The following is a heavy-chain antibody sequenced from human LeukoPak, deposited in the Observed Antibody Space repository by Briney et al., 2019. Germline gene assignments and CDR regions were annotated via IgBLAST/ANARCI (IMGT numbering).Heavy chain of an antibody. Sequence: GGFLRFSCAASGFTFGTYSINWVRQVPGKGLGWVSSISSSSSYLYYADSVKGRFTISRDNAKNSLYLQMNSLRAEDTAVYYCARDGDTAMVTPFDYWGQGTLVTVSS. CDR1: GFTFGTYS. CDR2: ISSSSSYL. CDR3: ARDGDTAMVTPFDY. J-gene: IGHJ4*02. V-gene: IGHV3-21*01. D-gene: IGHD5-18*01.